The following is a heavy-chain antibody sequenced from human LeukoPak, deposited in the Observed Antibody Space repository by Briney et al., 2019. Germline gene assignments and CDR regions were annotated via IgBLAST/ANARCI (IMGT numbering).Heavy chain of an antibody. J-gene: IGHJ4*02. D-gene: IGHD3-10*01. Sequence: GGSLRLSCAASGFTVSGDSMSWVRQAPGKGLEWVSLIYSGDSTYYADSVKGRFTISRDNSKDTLYLQMNSLRAEDTAMYYCATVSGGDYFDYWGQGTLVTVSS. CDR1: GFTVSGDS. V-gene: IGHV3-53*01. CDR2: IYSGDST. CDR3: ATVSGGDYFDY.